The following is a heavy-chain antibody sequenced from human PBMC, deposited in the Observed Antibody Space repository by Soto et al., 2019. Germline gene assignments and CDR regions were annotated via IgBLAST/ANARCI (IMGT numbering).Heavy chain of an antibody. CDR3: AQAGGGTHYSDGMDV. V-gene: IGHV1-69*02. D-gene: IGHD3-16*01. J-gene: IGHJ6*02. Sequence: QVQLVQSGAEVKKPGSSVKVSCKASGGTFSSYTISWVRQAPGQGREWMGRIIPILGIANYAQKFQGRVTITADKSTSTAYMELSSLRYEDTAGYYCAQAGGGTHYSDGMDVWGQGTTVTVSS. CDR2: IIPILGIA. CDR1: GGTFSSYT.